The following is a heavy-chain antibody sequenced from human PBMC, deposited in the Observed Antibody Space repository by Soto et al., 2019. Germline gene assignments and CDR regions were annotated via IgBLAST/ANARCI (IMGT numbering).Heavy chain of an antibody. CDR2: INPKSGGT. J-gene: IGHJ4*02. V-gene: IGHV1-2*02. CDR3: ARDLAKGGGSAGFDY. D-gene: IGHD1-26*01. CDR1: GYTFTVYY. Sequence: QVQLVQSGAEVKKPGASVNVSCKASGYTFTVYYMHWVRQAPGQGLEWMGWINPKSGGTMYPQKFQGGVTMPWDTSISTAYMALTRLRSDDTAVYYCARDLAKGGGSAGFDYWGQGTLVTVSS.